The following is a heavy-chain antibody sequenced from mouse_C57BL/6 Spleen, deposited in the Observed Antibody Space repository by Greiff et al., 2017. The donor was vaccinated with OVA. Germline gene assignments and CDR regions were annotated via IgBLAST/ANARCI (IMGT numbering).Heavy chain of an antibody. CDR2: IDPSDSYT. CDR1: GYTFTSYW. Sequence: QVQLKQPGAELVKPGASVKLSCKASGYTFTSYWMQWVKQRPGQGLEWIGEIDPSDSYTNYNQKFKGKATLTVDTSSSTAYMQLSSLTSEDSAVYYCARGITTARDYWGQGTTLTVSS. J-gene: IGHJ2*01. CDR3: ARGITTARDY. D-gene: IGHD1-2*01. V-gene: IGHV1-50*01.